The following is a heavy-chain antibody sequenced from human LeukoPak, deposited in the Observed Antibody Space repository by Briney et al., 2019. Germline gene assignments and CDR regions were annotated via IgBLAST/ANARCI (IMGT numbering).Heavy chain of an antibody. D-gene: IGHD3-3*01. CDR2: ISGTSSGSTSII. V-gene: IGHV3-48*04. Sequence: GGSLRLSCEFSGFTFSTYAMNWVRQAPGKGLEWISYISGTSSGSTSIIHYADSVKGRFTISRDNGKNSLHLQMDSLSAEDTAVYYCARDFWSGYYPEAWGQGALVIVSS. J-gene: IGHJ5*02. CDR1: GFTFSTYA. CDR3: ARDFWSGYYPEA.